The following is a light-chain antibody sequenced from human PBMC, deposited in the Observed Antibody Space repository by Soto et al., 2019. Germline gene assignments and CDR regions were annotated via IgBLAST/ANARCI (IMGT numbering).Light chain of an antibody. CDR3: SSHARSSTWV. CDR2: EVT. J-gene: IGLJ2*01. V-gene: IGLV2-14*01. CDR1: SSDVGGYNY. Sequence: QSALTQPASVSGSPGQSITLSCTGTSSDVGGYNYVSWYQQHPGKAPKLIIYEVTNRPSGVSNRFSGSKSGNTASLTISGLQAEDEADYYCSSHARSSTWVFGGGTKLTVL.